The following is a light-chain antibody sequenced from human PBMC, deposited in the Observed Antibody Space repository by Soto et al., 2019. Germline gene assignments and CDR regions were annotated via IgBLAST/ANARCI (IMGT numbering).Light chain of an antibody. V-gene: IGKV1-8*01. J-gene: IGKJ1*01. CDR1: QGISSY. Sequence: AIRMTQSPSSLSASTGDRVTITCRASQGISSYLAWYQQKPGKAPKLLIYAASTLQSGVPSRFRGSGSGTDFTLTISCLQSEDFATYYCQQYYSYPQTFGQGPKVDI. CDR2: AAS. CDR3: QQYYSYPQT.